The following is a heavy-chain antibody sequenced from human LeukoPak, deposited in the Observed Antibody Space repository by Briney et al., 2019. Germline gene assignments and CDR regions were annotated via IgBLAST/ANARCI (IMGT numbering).Heavy chain of an antibody. CDR3: ARDRTTATLFDN. Sequence: GGSLRLSCAASGFTFTSVWMHWFRQAPGRGLVWISRISTDGAVTGYADSVKGRFTISRDNAKNTLYLQMNSLRAEDTAVYYCARDRTTATLFDNWGQGALVTVSS. D-gene: IGHD4-17*01. V-gene: IGHV3-74*01. CDR2: ISTDGAVT. CDR1: GFTFTSVW. J-gene: IGHJ4*02.